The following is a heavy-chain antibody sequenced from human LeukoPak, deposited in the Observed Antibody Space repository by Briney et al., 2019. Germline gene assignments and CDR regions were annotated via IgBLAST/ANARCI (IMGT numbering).Heavy chain of an antibody. CDR2: IIPIFGTT. CDR3: ARGCNTASCPLDY. CDR1: GGTFSSYL. D-gene: IGHD2-2*01. V-gene: IGHV1-69*05. J-gene: IGHJ4*02. Sequence: GASVKVSCKASGGTFSSYLISWVRQAPGQGREWMGGIIPIFGTTNYAQKFQGRVTIGTVESTSTVYMEVISLKSEDTAVYYCARGCNTASCPLDYWGQGILVTVSS.